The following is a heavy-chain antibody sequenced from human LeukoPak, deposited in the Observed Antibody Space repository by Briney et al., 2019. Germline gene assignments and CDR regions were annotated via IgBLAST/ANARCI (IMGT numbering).Heavy chain of an antibody. D-gene: IGHD3-22*01. CDR1: GFTFSSYA. J-gene: IGHJ4*02. CDR2: ISSNGGST. Sequence: GGSLRLSCAASGFTFSSYAMHWVRQAPGKGLEYVSAISSNGGSTYYANSVKGRFTISRDNSKNTLYLQMGSLRAEDMAVYYCARAHFYDSSAFDYWGQGTLVTVSS. V-gene: IGHV3-64*01. CDR3: ARAHFYDSSAFDY.